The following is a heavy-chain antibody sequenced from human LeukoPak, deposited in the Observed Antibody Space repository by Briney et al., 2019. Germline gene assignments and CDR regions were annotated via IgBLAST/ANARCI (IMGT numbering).Heavy chain of an antibody. J-gene: IGHJ4*02. CDR3: AGRGAPVAGASSFDF. Sequence: PSETLSLTCTVSGGSISSSSYYWGWIRQPPGKGLEWIGTIYYSGSTYYNPSLKSRVTISVDTSKNQFSLKVSSVTAADTAVYYCAGRGAPVAGASSFDFWGQGTLVTVSS. D-gene: IGHD6-19*01. V-gene: IGHV4-39*01. CDR1: GGSISSSSYY. CDR2: IYYSGST.